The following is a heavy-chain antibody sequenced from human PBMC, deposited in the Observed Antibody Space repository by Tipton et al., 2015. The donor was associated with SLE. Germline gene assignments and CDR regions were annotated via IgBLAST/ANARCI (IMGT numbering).Heavy chain of an antibody. CDR2: ISTYNANT. Sequence: QVQLVQSGAEVKKPGASVKVSCKASGYTFTSYGISWVRQAPGQGLEWMGWISTYNANTNYAQKLQGRVTMTTDTTTSTAFMDPRSLRSDDTAVYYCARAPQWDPPTFDIWGQGTMVTVSS. CDR1: GYTFTSYG. J-gene: IGHJ3*02. CDR3: ARAPQWDPPTFDI. V-gene: IGHV1-18*01. D-gene: IGHD1-26*01.